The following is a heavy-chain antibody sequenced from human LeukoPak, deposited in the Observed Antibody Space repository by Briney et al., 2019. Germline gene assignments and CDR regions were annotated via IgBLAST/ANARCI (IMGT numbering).Heavy chain of an antibody. Sequence: SETLSLTCTVSGGSISSSSYYWGWIRQPPGKGLEWIGSIYYSGSTYYNPSLKSRVTISVDTSKNQFSLKLSSVTAADTAVYYCARGSVAQTKWGQGTLVTVSS. D-gene: IGHD6-19*01. CDR3: ARGSVAQTK. CDR1: GGSISSSSYY. CDR2: IYYSGST. J-gene: IGHJ4*02. V-gene: IGHV4-39*07.